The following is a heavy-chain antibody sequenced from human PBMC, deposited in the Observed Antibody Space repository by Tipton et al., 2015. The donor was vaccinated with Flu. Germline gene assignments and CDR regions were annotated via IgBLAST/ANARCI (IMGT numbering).Heavy chain of an antibody. CDR3: ARGRAPPRYYDYLWGTYRQQGLYFDY. CDR2: IHYSGSP. J-gene: IGHJ4*02. Sequence: TLSLTCTVSGDSMRRDYFWGWIRQAPGKGLEWIGNIHYSGSPHYNPSLKSRVTLSVDTSKNQFSLKLTSVTAADTAVYFCARGRAPPRYYDYLWGTYRQQGLYFDYWGQGTLVTVSA. D-gene: IGHD3-16*02. V-gene: IGHV4-38-2*02. CDR1: GDSMRRDYF.